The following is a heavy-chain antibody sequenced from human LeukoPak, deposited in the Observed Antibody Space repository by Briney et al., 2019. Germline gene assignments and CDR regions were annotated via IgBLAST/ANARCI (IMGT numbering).Heavy chain of an antibody. J-gene: IGHJ6*03. CDR1: GFTFSSYS. Sequence: GGSLRLSCAASGFTFSSYSMNWVRQAPGKGLEWVSSISSSSSYIYYADSVKGRFTISRDNAKNSLYPQMNSLRAEDTAVYYCARETYCSGGSCYSHYYYYMDVWGKGTTVTISS. CDR3: ARETYCSGGSCYSHYYYYMDV. D-gene: IGHD2-15*01. CDR2: ISSSSSYI. V-gene: IGHV3-21*01.